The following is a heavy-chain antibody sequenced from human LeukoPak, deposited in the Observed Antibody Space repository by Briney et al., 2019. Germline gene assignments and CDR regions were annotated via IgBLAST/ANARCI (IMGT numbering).Heavy chain of an antibody. D-gene: IGHD3-22*01. CDR2: IIPIFGTA. V-gene: IGHV1-69*05. CDR1: GGTFSSYA. J-gene: IGHJ4*02. Sequence: ASVKVSCKASGGTFSSYAISWVRQAPGQGLEWVGRIIPIFGTANYAQKFQGRVTITTDESTSTAYMELSSLRSEDTAVYYCASGYYDSSGYYHTDYWGQGTLVTVSS. CDR3: ASGYYDSSGYYHTDY.